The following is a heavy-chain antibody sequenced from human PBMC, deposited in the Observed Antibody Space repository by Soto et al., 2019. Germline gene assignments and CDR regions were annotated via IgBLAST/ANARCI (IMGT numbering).Heavy chain of an antibody. Sequence: GGSLRLPCAASGFTFRSYTMSGFRQAPGKGLEWVSAISSSGGSTYYADSVKGRFTISRDNAKNSLYRQLTSLRAEDMAVYYFARVRRWVTPNGASPTWGQEPMVTASS. J-gene: IGHJ4*03. V-gene: IGHV3-23*01. CDR3: ARVRRWVTPNGASPT. CDR2: ISSSGGST. D-gene: IGHD2-8*01. CDR1: GFTFRSYT.